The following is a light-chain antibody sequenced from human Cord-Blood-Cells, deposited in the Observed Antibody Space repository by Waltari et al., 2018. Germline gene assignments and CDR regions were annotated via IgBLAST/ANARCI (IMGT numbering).Light chain of an antibody. CDR2: AAS. J-gene: IGKJ3*01. CDR3: QQANSFPFT. CDR1: QGLNSW. Sequence: DIQMTQSPSSVSPSVVDRVTITCREGQGLNSWLAWYQQKPVKAPKLLFYAASSLQSGVPSRFSGSGSGTDFTLTISRLQPEDFATAYCQQANSFPFTFGPGTKVDIK. V-gene: IGKV1-12*01.